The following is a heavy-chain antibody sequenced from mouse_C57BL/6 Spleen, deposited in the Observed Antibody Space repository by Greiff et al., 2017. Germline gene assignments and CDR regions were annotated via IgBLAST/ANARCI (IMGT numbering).Heavy chain of an antibody. CDR3: TRSYYGSSFDY. Sequence: VQLQQSGPELVKPGASVKMSCKASGYTFTDYNMHWVKQSHGKSLEWIGYINPNNGGTSYNQKFKGKAILTADKSSSTAYVELRSLTSDDSAVYYCTRSYYGSSFDYWGQGTTLTVSS. CDR2: INPNNGGT. CDR1: GYTFTDYN. J-gene: IGHJ2*01. V-gene: IGHV1-22*01. D-gene: IGHD1-1*01.